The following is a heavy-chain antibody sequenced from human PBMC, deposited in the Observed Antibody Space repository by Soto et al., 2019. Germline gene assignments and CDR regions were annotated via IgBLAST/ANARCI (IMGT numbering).Heavy chain of an antibody. J-gene: IGHJ4*02. V-gene: IGHV3-21*01. Sequence: EVQLVESGGGLVKPGGSLRLSCAASGFTFSSYSMNWVRQAPGKGLEWVSSISSSSSYIYYADSVKGRFTISRDNAKNSLYLQMNSLRAEDTAVYYCASTPPWEDFVYFDYWGQGTLVTVSS. CDR3: ASTPPWEDFVYFDY. CDR2: ISSSSSYI. D-gene: IGHD1-26*01. CDR1: GFTFSSYS.